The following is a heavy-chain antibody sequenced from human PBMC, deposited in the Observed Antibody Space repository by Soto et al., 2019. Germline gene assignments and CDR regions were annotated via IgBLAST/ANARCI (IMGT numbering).Heavy chain of an antibody. J-gene: IGHJ3*02. D-gene: IGHD2-2*01. CDR2: ISAYNGNT. CDR3: ARDSRGGTAFDI. CDR1: GYTFTRSG. Sequence: ASVKVSCKASGYTFTRSGISWVRQAPGQGLEWMGWISAYNGNTNYAQKLQGRVTMTTDTSTSTAYMELRSLRSDDTAVYYCARDSRGGTAFDIWGQGTMVTVSS. V-gene: IGHV1-18*01.